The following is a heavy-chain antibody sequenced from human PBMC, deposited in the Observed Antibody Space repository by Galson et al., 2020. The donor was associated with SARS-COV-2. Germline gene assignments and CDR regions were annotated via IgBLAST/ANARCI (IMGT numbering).Heavy chain of an antibody. V-gene: IGHV4-34*01. CDR2: INSGGNT. J-gene: IGHJ6*03. CDR3: ARGLRGVVPSPVLGLGPFYSYYYMDV. D-gene: IGHD3-10*01. Sequence: SETLSLTCAVYGGSFSGYSWTWIRQPPGKGLEWIGDINSGGNTNYSPSLTSRVTVSADPSKNQFSLKVRSVTAADTALYYCARGLRGVVPSPVLGLGPFYSYYYMDVWAKGTTVAVSS. CDR1: GGSFSGYS.